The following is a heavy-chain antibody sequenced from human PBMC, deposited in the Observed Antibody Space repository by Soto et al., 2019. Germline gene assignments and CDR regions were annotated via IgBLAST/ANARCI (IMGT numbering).Heavy chain of an antibody. Sequence: XGSLPLSCVGSGFSVGDHSMNWVRQPPGKGLQWISYISSSSENIYYADSVKGRFTVSRDNAKNTLFLQMNSLRDDDSAIYYCARLPKGSVVTGWGQGSLVTVSS. J-gene: IGHJ4*01. V-gene: IGHV3-48*02. D-gene: IGHD2-21*02. CDR2: ISSSSENI. CDR1: GFSVGDHS. CDR3: ARLPKGSVVTG.